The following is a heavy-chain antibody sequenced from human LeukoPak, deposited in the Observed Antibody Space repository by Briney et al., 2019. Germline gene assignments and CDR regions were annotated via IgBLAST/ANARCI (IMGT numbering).Heavy chain of an antibody. CDR1: GFTFSSYS. CDR3: ARAKPLKYYFDY. Sequence: PGGSLRLSCAASGFTFSSYSMNWVRQAPGKGLEWVSSISSSSYIYYADSVKGRFTISRDNAKNSLYLQMNSLRAEDTAVYYCARAKPLKYYFDYWGQGTLVTVSS. CDR2: ISSSSYI. V-gene: IGHV3-21*01. J-gene: IGHJ4*02.